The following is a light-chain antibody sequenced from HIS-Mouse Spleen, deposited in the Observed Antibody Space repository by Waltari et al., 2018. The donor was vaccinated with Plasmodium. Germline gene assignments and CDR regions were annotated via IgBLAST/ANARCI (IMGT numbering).Light chain of an antibody. Sequence: QSVLTQPPSASGTPGQRVTISCSGSSSNIGSNTVNWYQQLPGTAPKLLIYSNNQRPSGVPAGFSGSKSGTSASLAISGLQSEDEADYYCAAWDDSLNGVVFGGGTKLTVL. V-gene: IGLV1-44*01. CDR2: SNN. CDR3: AAWDDSLNGVV. J-gene: IGLJ2*01. CDR1: SSNIGSNT.